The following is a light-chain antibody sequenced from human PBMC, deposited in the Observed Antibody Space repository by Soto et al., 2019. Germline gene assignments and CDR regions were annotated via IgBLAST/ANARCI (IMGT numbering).Light chain of an antibody. CDR1: QSVSSD. Sequence: EIVMTQSPATLSVSPGERATLSCRASQSVSSDLAWYQQKPGQAPRLLIYGASSRATGIPARFSGSGSGTEFALTISSLESEVYAVYYCQQCNNWSRTFGQGTKVELK. V-gene: IGKV3-15*01. CDR3: QQCNNWSRT. CDR2: GAS. J-gene: IGKJ1*01.